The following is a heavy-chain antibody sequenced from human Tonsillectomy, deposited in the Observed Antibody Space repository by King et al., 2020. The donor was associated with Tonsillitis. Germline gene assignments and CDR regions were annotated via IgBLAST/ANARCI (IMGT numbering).Heavy chain of an antibody. CDR2: IKQDGSEK. Sequence: VQLVESGGGLVQPGGSLRLSCAASGFTFSNYWMSWVRQAPGKGLEWVANIKQDGSEKYYVDSLKGRIPISRDNAKKSLHLKMNSLRAEDTAMYYCARNSSDPKFYYYYYMDVWGKGTTVTVSS. J-gene: IGHJ6*03. CDR1: GFTFSNYW. D-gene: IGHD3-22*01. V-gene: IGHV3-7*04. CDR3: ARNSSDPKFYYYYYMDV.